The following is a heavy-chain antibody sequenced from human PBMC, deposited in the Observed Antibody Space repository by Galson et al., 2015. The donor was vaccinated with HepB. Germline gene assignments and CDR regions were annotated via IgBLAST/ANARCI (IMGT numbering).Heavy chain of an antibody. Sequence: SLRLSCAASGFTSSSYSMNWVRQAPGKGLEWVSYISSSSSSTIYYADSVKGRFTISRDNAKNSLYLQMNSLRAEDTAVYYCARGAFYGSELFDYWGQGTLVTVSS. CDR1: GFTSSSYS. V-gene: IGHV3-48*04. CDR3: ARGAFYGSELFDY. CDR2: ISSSSSSTI. D-gene: IGHD3-10*01. J-gene: IGHJ4*02.